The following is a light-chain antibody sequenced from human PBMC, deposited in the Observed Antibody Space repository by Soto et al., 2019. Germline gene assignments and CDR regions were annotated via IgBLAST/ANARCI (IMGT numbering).Light chain of an antibody. V-gene: IGKV3-15*01. Sequence: EIVMTQSPATLSVSPGERATLSFISSQSVSSNLAWYQQKPGQAPRLLIYDASTRATVIPARFSGSGSGTEFTLTIRSLQSEDFAVYYCQQYNDWPPITCGQGTRREIK. CDR1: QSVSSN. J-gene: IGKJ5*01. CDR3: QQYNDWPPIT. CDR2: DAS.